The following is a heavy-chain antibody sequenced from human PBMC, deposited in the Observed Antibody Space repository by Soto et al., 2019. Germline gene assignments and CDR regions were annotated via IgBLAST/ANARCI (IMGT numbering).Heavy chain of an antibody. Sequence: ASVKVSCKASGGTFSSYAISWVRQAPGQGLEWMGGIIPIFGTANYAQKFQGRVTITADESTSTAYMELSSLRSEDTAVYYCARELERYYYYYGMDVWGQGTTVTVSS. CDR2: IIPIFGTA. V-gene: IGHV1-69*13. J-gene: IGHJ6*02. CDR3: ARELERYYYYYGMDV. D-gene: IGHD1-1*01. CDR1: GGTFSSYA.